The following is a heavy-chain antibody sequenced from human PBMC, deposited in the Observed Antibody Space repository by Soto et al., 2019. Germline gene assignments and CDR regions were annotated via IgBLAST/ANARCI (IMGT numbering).Heavy chain of an antibody. Sequence: LSLTCAVSGGSISSSNWWSWVRQPPGKGLEWIGEIYHSGSTNYNPSLKSRVTISIDKSKNQFSLKLSSVTAADTAVYYCARNTGITGTTSRLDYWGQGTLVTVSS. J-gene: IGHJ4*02. D-gene: IGHD1-7*01. CDR1: GGSISSSNW. CDR2: IYHSGST. CDR3: ARNTGITGTTSRLDY. V-gene: IGHV4-4*02.